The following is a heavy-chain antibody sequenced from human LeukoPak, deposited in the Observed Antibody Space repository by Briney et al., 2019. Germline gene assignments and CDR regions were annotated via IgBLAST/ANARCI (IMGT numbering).Heavy chain of an antibody. Sequence: PGGSLRLSCAASGFTFSSYSMNWVRQAPGKGLEWVSFISSSSNFIYYADSVKGRFTISRDNAKNSLYLQMNSLRAEDTAVYYCARDEYNWNVDAFDIWGQGTVVTVSS. CDR1: GFTFSSYS. CDR3: ARDEYNWNVDAFDI. D-gene: IGHD1-20*01. CDR2: ISSSSNFI. J-gene: IGHJ3*02. V-gene: IGHV3-21*01.